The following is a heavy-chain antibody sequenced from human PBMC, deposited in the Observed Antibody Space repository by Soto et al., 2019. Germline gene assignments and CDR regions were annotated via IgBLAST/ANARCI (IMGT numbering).Heavy chain of an antibody. CDR1: GYTFTSYD. D-gene: IGHD1-1*01. CDR3: ARRAETNGWNGFGADKYYFDF. V-gene: IGHV1-8*01. Sequence: ASVNVSCKSSGYTFTSYDIYWVRQATGQGLECMGWMNPNTGNSGYAQKFQGRVTVTSDTSINTVHMELSSLRSEDTAVYYCARRAETNGWNGFGADKYYFDFWGQGTLVTVSS. J-gene: IGHJ4*02. CDR2: MNPNTGNS.